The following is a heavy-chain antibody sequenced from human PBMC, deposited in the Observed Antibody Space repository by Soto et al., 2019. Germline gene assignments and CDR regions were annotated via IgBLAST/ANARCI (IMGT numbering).Heavy chain of an antibody. D-gene: IGHD3-22*01. Sequence: SETLSLTCTVSGDSISNYAYSWGWIRQPPGKGLEYIGTIYYSGKTYYNWPLESRVTMSLDTSKNQFSLRLTSVTAADTAVYYCARGQRIGVITTWFDYWAQGTLVTVSS. V-gene: IGHV4-39*01. CDR3: ARGQRIGVITTWFDY. CDR1: GDSISNYAYS. CDR2: IYYSGKT. J-gene: IGHJ4*02.